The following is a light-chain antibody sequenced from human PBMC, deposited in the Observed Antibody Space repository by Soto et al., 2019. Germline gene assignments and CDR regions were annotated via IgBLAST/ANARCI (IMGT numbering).Light chain of an antibody. Sequence: DIQMTQSPSSLSASVGDRVTITCRASQSISSYLNWYQQKPGKAPKLLIYAASSLQSGVPSRFSGSGSGTDFTLTISSLQPEDVATYYCQQRKTFGQGTKVEIK. CDR1: QSISSY. V-gene: IGKV1-39*01. J-gene: IGKJ1*01. CDR2: AAS. CDR3: QQRKT.